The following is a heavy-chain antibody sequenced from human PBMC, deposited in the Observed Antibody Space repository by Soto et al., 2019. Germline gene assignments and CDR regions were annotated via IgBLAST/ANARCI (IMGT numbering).Heavy chain of an antibody. CDR1: GGSISSGGYY. V-gene: IGHV4-31*03. Sequence: QVQLQESGPGLVKPSQTLSLTCTVSGGSISSGGYYWSWIRQHPGKGLEWIGYVYYSGRAYYNPSLKSRVTISVDTSKHQFSLKLSSVTAADTAVYYFARGGRCGGDEFDYWCQGTLVTVA. D-gene: IGHD2-21*02. CDR2: VYYSGRA. J-gene: IGHJ4*02. CDR3: ARGGRCGGDEFDY.